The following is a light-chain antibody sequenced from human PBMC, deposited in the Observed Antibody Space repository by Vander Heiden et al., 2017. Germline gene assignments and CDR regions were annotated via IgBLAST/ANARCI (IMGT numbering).Light chain of an antibody. CDR2: GNN. Sequence: QSVLTQPPSVPGAPGQGVTISCTGSSSNLGAGFDVHWYQHLPGTAPKLLIFGNNNRPSGVHDRFSGSKSGTSASLAITGLQAEDEADYYCQSYDSSLSGSRVFGGGTKVTVL. CDR1: SSNLGAGFD. J-gene: IGLJ2*01. CDR3: QSYDSSLSGSRV. V-gene: IGLV1-40*01.